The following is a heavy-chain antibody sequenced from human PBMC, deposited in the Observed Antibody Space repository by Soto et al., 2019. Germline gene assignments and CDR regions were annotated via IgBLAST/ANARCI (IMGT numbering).Heavy chain of an antibody. CDR2: IIPIFGTA. Sequence: SVKVSCKASGGTFSSYAISWVRQAPGQGLEWMGGIIPIFGTANYAQKFQGRVTITADESTSTAYMELSSLRSEDTAVYYCAREGDTAFDAFDIWGQGTMVTVSS. V-gene: IGHV1-69*13. J-gene: IGHJ3*02. D-gene: IGHD5-18*01. CDR3: AREGDTAFDAFDI. CDR1: GGTFSSYA.